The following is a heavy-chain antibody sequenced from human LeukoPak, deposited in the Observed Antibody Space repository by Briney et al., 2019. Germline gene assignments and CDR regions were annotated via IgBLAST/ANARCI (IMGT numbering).Heavy chain of an antibody. J-gene: IGHJ4*02. CDR3: ATLGYFDWFFDY. CDR2: FDPEDGET. D-gene: IGHD3-9*01. Sequence: ASVKVSCKVSGYTLTELSMHWVRQAPGKGREWVGGFDPEDGETIYAQKVHGRVTMSEDTSTDTAYMELSSLRSEDTAVYYCATLGYFDWFFDYWGQGTLVTVSS. CDR1: GYTLTELS. V-gene: IGHV1-24*01.